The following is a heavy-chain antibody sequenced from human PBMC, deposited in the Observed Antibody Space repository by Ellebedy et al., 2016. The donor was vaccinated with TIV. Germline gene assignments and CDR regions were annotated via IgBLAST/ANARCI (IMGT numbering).Heavy chain of an antibody. Sequence: SETLSLTCTVSGGSINSYFWSWIRQPPGKGLEWLGYIYHSGSTTYNPSLKSRITMSIETYKNQFSLKLTSVTAADTAIYFCAIDASLLDGSRREGSRWFDPWGQGTLVTVSS. CDR1: GGSINSYF. CDR2: IYHSGST. V-gene: IGHV4-59*01. CDR3: AIDASLLDGSRREGSRWFDP. D-gene: IGHD3-10*01. J-gene: IGHJ5*02.